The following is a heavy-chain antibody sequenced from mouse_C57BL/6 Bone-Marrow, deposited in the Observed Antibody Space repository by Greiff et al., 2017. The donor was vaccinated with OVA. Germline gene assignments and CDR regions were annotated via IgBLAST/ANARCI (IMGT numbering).Heavy chain of an antibody. Sequence: VQGVESGPELVKPGASVKLSCKASGYTFTSYDINWVKQRPGKGLEWIGWIYHRDGSTKYNEKFKGKATLTVDTSSSKAYMDLHSLTSEDSSVYFCSRFGYYYAMDYWGQGTSVTVSS. V-gene: IGHV1-85*01. CDR2: IYHRDGST. CDR1: GYTFTSYD. CDR3: SRFGYYYAMDY. J-gene: IGHJ4*01.